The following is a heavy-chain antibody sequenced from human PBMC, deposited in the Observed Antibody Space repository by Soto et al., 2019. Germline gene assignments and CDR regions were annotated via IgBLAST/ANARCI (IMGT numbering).Heavy chain of an antibody. D-gene: IGHD3-10*01. CDR1: GYSFTSYW. CDR3: ARQGITYYYGSGSPYYYYGMDV. CDR2: IYPGDSDT. V-gene: IGHV5-51*01. J-gene: IGHJ6*02. Sequence: PGESLKISCKGSGYSFTSYWIGRVRQMPGKGLEWMGIIYPGDSDTRYSPSFQGQVTISADKSISTAYLQWSSLKASDTAMYYCARQGITYYYGSGSPYYYYGMDVWGQGTTVTVSS.